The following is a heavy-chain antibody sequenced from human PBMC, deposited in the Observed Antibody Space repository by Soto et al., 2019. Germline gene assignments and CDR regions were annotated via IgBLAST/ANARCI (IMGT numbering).Heavy chain of an antibody. V-gene: IGHV6-1*01. Sequence: SQTLALTRAISGDNLSRLIAAWNAIRQSPTRGLEWLGRTYFRSKWQYGYAVYVRSRITIKADTFKNQFSLQLNSVTPVDTALYFCARAASHVYCSGGSCYGGRGQGALVTVAS. CDR1: GDNLSRLIAA. J-gene: IGHJ4*02. D-gene: IGHD2-15*01. CDR3: ARAASHVYCSGGSCYGG. CDR2: TYFRSKWQY.